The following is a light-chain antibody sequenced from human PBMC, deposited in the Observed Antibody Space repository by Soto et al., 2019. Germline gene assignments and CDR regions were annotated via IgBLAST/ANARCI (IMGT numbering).Light chain of an antibody. V-gene: IGKV1-17*03. CDR2: AAS. CDR3: LQHNSYPLT. CDR1: QDINNY. Sequence: DIQMTQSPSAMSASVGDRVTITCRASQDINNYLVWFQQKPGTVPKRLIYAASSLQSWVPSRFSGSRSGTEFTLTISSLQPEDFATYYCLQHNSYPLTFGGGTKVEIK. J-gene: IGKJ4*01.